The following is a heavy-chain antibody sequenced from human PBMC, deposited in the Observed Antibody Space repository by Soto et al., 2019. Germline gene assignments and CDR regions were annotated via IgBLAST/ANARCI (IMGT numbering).Heavy chain of an antibody. CDR3: ATDGSYAQNV. V-gene: IGHV3-74*03. J-gene: IGHJ6*02. CDR1: GLSFSNTW. Sequence: EVQLVESGGGLVQPGGSLRLSCAASGLSFSNTWMHWVRQAPGKGLVWVSHINSDGSSTTYADSVKGRFTISRDNAKNTVYLQMNSLRADDTAVYYCATDGSYAQNVLGQGTTVSVSS. D-gene: IGHD2-2*01. CDR2: INSDGSST.